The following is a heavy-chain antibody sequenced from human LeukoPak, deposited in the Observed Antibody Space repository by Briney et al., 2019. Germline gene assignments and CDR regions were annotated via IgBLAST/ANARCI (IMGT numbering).Heavy chain of an antibody. J-gene: IGHJ6*03. V-gene: IGHV3-48*03. D-gene: IGHD6-13*01. CDR2: ISTSGSSI. CDR3: ARDATTEVGTVYMDV. CDR1: GFTFSIYE. Sequence: PGGSLRLSCAASGFTFSIYEINWVRQAPGKGLEWLSHISTSGSSIHYADSVKGRFTIYRDNAKNSLYLQMNSLRAEDTAVYYCARDATTEVGTVYMDVWGKGTTVTISS.